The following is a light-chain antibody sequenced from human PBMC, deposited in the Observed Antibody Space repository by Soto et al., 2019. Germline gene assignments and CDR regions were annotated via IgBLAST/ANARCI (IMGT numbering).Light chain of an antibody. CDR2: EDN. CDR3: QSYDSSSLV. Sequence: NFMLTQPHSVSESPGKTVTISCTRSSGSIASNYVQWYQQRPGSAPTTVIYEDNQRPSGVPDRFSGSFDSSSNSASLTISGLNTEDEADYYCQSYDSSSLVFGGGTQLTVL. CDR1: SGSIASNY. J-gene: IGLJ2*01. V-gene: IGLV6-57*04.